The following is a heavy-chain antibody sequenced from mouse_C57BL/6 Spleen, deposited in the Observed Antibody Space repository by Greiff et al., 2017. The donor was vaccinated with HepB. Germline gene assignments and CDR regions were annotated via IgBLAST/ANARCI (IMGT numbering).Heavy chain of an antibody. Sequence: EVQLVESGGGLVQPGGSLSLSCAASGFTFTDYYMSWVRQPPGKALEWLGFIRNKANGYTTEYSASVKGRFTISRDNSQSILYLQMNALRAEDSATYYCARYKGWLRYDRYFDVWGTGTTVTVSS. CDR2: IRNKANGYTT. J-gene: IGHJ1*03. CDR1: GFTFTDYY. CDR3: ARYKGWLRYDRYFDV. D-gene: IGHD2-2*01. V-gene: IGHV7-3*01.